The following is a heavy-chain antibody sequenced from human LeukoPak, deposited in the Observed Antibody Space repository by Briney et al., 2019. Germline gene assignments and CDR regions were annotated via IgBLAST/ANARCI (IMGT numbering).Heavy chain of an antibody. V-gene: IGHV4-4*09. CDR2: IYTSGST. Sequence: PSETLSLTCTVSGGSISSYYWSWIRQPPGKGLEWIGYIYTSGSTNYNPSLKSRVTISVDTSKNQFSLKLSSVTAADTAVHYCARLSPDYYYYYYMDVWGKGTTVTVSS. J-gene: IGHJ6*03. CDR3: ARLSPDYYYYYYMDV. CDR1: GGSISSYY.